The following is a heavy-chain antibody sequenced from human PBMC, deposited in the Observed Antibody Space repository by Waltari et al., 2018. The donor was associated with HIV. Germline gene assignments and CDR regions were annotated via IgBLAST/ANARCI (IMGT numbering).Heavy chain of an antibody. J-gene: IGHJ4*02. CDR1: GYTFTSYG. Sequence: QVQLVQSGAEVKKPGASVKVSCKASGYTFTSYGISWVRQAPGQGLEWMGGISANNGNTNDAQKRQGRVTMTTDTSTSTAYMELRRLRSDDTAVYYCARGGRIMYGSGSYFDYWGQGTLVTVSS. CDR3: ARGGRIMYGSGSYFDY. CDR2: ISANNGNT. D-gene: IGHD3-10*01. V-gene: IGHV1-18*01.